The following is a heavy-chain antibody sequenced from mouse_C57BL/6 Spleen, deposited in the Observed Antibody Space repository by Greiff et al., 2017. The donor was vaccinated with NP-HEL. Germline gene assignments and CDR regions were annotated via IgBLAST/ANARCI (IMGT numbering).Heavy chain of an antibody. CDR1: GFTFSSYG. V-gene: IGHV5-6*02. CDR2: ISSGGSYT. D-gene: IGHD1-1*01. CDR3: ARHGTTVPLDY. Sequence: EVMLVESGGDLVKPGGSLKLSCAASGFTFSSYGMSWVRQTPDKRLEWVATISSGGSYTYYPDSVKGRFTLSRDNAKNTLYLQMSSLKSEDTAMYYCARHGTTVPLDYWGQGTTLTVSS. J-gene: IGHJ2*01.